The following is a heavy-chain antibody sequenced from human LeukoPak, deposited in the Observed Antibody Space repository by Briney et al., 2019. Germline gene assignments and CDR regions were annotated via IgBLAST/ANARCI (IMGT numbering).Heavy chain of an antibody. Sequence: GGSLRLSCAASGFTLSNYAMNWVRQAPGKGLEWVSTISGSGGSTYYADSVKGRFTISRDNSKNTLYLQMNSLRAEDTAVYYCAKRGYYYDRSGYYYFDYWGQGTLVTVSS. J-gene: IGHJ4*02. V-gene: IGHV3-23*01. CDR3: AKRGYYYDRSGYYYFDY. CDR2: ISGSGGST. CDR1: GFTLSNYA. D-gene: IGHD3-22*01.